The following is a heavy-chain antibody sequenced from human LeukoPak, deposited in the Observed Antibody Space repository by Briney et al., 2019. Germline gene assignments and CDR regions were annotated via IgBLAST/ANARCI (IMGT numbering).Heavy chain of an antibody. J-gene: IGHJ4*02. D-gene: IGHD3-10*01. CDR3: TTYGSGRKFDY. Sequence: PGGSLRLSCAASGFTFSRYNMNWVRQAPGKGLEWVGRIESKTDGGTTDYAAPVKGRFTISRDDSTNTLYLQMNSLKSEDTAVYYCTTYGSGRKFDYWGQGILVTVSS. V-gene: IGHV3-15*04. CDR1: GFTFSRYN. CDR2: IESKTDGGTT.